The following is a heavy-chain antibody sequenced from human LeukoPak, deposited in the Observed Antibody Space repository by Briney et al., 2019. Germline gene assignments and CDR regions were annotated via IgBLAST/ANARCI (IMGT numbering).Heavy chain of an antibody. Sequence: SETLSLTCAVYGGTFSGYYWSWIRQPPGKGLEWIGEINHSGSTNYNPSLKSRVTISVDTSKNQFSLKLSSVTAADTAVYYCARPVYDFWSGYYYYMDVWGKGTTVTVSS. D-gene: IGHD3-3*01. CDR1: GGTFSGYY. V-gene: IGHV4-34*01. CDR2: INHSGST. CDR3: ARPVYDFWSGYYYYMDV. J-gene: IGHJ6*03.